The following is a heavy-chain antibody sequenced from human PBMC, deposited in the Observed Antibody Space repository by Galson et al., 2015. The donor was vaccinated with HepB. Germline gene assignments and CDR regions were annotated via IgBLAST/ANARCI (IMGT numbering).Heavy chain of an antibody. J-gene: IGHJ4*02. V-gene: IGHV3-30*03. D-gene: IGHD1-7*01. CDR3: AREDNWNYWVY. CDR1: GFTLANYG. CDR2: ISYDGSDK. Sequence: SLRLSYAASGFTLANYGLHWVRQAPGKGLEWVAIISYDGSDKKYADSVKGRFTVSRDNSKNTLYLQLHSVRTEDTAVYYCAREDNWNYWVYWGQGTLVTVSS.